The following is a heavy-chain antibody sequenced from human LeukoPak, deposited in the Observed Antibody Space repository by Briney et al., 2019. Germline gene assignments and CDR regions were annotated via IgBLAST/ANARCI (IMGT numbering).Heavy chain of an antibody. Sequence: SETLSLTCTVSGGSISSYYWNWIRQPAGKGLDWIGRIYTSGSTNYNPSLKSRVTISVDTSKNQFSLKLSSVTAADTAVYYCARRIVVPAARSGVWFDPWGQGTLVTVSS. CDR2: IYTSGST. CDR3: ARRIVVPAARSGVWFDP. V-gene: IGHV4-4*07. D-gene: IGHD2-2*01. CDR1: GGSISSYY. J-gene: IGHJ5*02.